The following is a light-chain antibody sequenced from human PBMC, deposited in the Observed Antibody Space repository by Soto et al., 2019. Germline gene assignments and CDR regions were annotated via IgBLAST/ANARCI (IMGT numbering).Light chain of an antibody. CDR2: KAS. J-gene: IGKJ4*01. CDR3: QQYNTYPFN. Sequence: DIQMTQSPSTLSASVGDRVTITCRASQSISTWLAWYQQKPGKAPKLLIYKASTLESGVPSRFSGSGSGTEFTLTISSLQPDDFATYYCQQYNTYPFNCGGGTNVEIK. V-gene: IGKV1-5*03. CDR1: QSISTW.